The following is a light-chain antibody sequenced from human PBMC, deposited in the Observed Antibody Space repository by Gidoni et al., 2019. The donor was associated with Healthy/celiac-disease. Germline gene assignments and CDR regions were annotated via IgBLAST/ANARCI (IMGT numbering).Light chain of an antibody. J-gene: IGKJ2*01. CDR2: SAS. V-gene: IGKV3-15*01. CDR1: QSVSRN. Sequence: EIVMTPSPATPSASPGETATLSCRASQSVSRNIAWYQQKPGQAPRLLICSASTRATGSPARFRGSGSGTEFTLTISSLQSEDFAVYYCQQYNNWYTFGQGTKLEIK. CDR3: QQYNNWYT.